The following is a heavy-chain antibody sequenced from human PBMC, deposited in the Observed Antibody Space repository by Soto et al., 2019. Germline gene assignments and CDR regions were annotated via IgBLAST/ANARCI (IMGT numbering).Heavy chain of an antibody. CDR1: GLTFRSYW. V-gene: IGHV3-74*03. J-gene: IGHJ4*02. CDR2: INTDGSVA. D-gene: IGHD2-21*01. CDR3: VRDMQLWRLDS. Sequence: EVQLVESGGGLVQPGESLRLSCAASGLTFRSYWMHWVRQAPGTGLVWVSRINTDGSVAMYVDSVKGRFTISRDNAKNTLYLHVNSLRAEDTAVYYFVRDMQLWRLDSWCQGTLVTVSS.